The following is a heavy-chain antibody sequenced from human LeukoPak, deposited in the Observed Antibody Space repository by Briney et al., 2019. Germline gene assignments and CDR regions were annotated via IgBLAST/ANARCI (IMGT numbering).Heavy chain of an antibody. Sequence: GGSLRLSCAASGFNVNTYAMFWIRQAPGKGLEWVSGISGGVGTIYYADSVKGRFTISRDSSKNTLYLQMNSLRAEDTAVYYCAKGQVITSNLDSWGQGTLVTVSS. CDR3: AKGQVITSNLDS. V-gene: IGHV3-23*01. J-gene: IGHJ4*02. D-gene: IGHD2/OR15-2a*01. CDR2: ISGGVGTI. CDR1: GFNVNTYA.